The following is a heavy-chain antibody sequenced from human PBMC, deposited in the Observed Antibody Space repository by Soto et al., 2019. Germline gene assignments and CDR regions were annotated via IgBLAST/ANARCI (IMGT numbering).Heavy chain of an antibody. D-gene: IGHD3-16*01. V-gene: IGHV1-8*01. J-gene: IGHJ6*03. CDR2: MNPNSGNT. Sequence: ASVKVSCKASGYTFTSYDINWVRQATGQGLEWMGWMNPNSGNTGYAQKFQGRVTMTRNTSISTAYMELSSLRSEDTAVYYCARTNVGLGGDLYYYYYYMDVWGKGTTVTVSS. CDR1: GYTFTSYD. CDR3: ARTNVGLGGDLYYYYYYMDV.